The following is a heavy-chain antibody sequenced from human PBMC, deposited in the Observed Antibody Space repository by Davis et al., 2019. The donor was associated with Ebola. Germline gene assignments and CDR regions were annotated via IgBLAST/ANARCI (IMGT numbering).Heavy chain of an antibody. CDR1: GFTFSSYA. CDR3: ARDWYGNNY. J-gene: IGHJ4*02. V-gene: IGHV3-74*01. Sequence: GESLKISCAASGFTFSSYAMHWVRQAPGKGLEWVSRINSDGSSTSYADSVKGRFTISRDNAKNTLYLQMNSLRAEDTAVYYCARDWYGNNYWGQGTLVTVSS. D-gene: IGHD4-11*01. CDR2: INSDGSST.